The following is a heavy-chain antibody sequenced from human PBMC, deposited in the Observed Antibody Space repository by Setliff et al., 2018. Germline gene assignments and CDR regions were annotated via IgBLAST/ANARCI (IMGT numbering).Heavy chain of an antibody. CDR1: GGSVSPYF. Sequence: SETLSLTCTVSGGSVSPYFWSWIRQPPGKGLEWIGYIYHNGNTNFNPSLRSRVNMSVDTSNNQFVLNLRSVTAADTAVYYCARESAGDESVRHLYYTDVWGRGTTVTVSS. V-gene: IGHV4-59*02. CDR2: IYHNGNT. CDR3: ARESAGDESVRHLYYTDV. D-gene: IGHD1-1*01. J-gene: IGHJ6*03.